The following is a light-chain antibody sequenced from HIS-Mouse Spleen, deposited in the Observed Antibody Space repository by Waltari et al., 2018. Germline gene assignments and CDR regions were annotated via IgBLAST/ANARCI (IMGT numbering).Light chain of an antibody. J-gene: IGLJ3*02. CDR2: STS. V-gene: IGLV7-43*01. Sequence: QTVVTQEPSLTVSQGGTVTLTCASSTGAVTSGYYPNWFQQKPGQAPRALMYSTSNKHSWTPARFSGSLLGGKAALTLSGVQPEDEAEYYCLLYYGGARVFGGGTKLTVL. CDR1: TGAVTSGYY. CDR3: LLYYGGARV.